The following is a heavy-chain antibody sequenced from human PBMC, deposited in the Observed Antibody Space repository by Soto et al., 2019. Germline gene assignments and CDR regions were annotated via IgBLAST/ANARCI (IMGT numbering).Heavy chain of an antibody. CDR3: AREETETGPYSY. V-gene: IGHV1-69*13. J-gene: IGHJ4*02. D-gene: IGHD2-21*01. Sequence: GASVKVSCKASGGTFSSYAISWVRQAPGQGLEWMGGIIPIFGTANYAQKFQGRVTITADESTSTAYMELSSLRSEDTAVYFCAREETETGPYSYSGQGSLVTGSS. CDR1: GGTFSSYA. CDR2: IIPIFGTA.